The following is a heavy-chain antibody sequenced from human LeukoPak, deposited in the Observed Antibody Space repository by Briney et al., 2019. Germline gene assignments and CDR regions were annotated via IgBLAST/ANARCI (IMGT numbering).Heavy chain of an antibody. D-gene: IGHD3-22*01. CDR3: ARCTPTTMINYFDH. Sequence: ASVKVSCKASGGTFSSYAISWVRQAPGQGLEWMGGIIPIFGTANYAQKFQGRVTITADESTNTAYMELSSLRSDDTAVYYCARCTPTTMINYFDHWGQGTLVTVSS. V-gene: IGHV1-69*13. CDR2: IIPIFGTA. CDR1: GGTFSSYA. J-gene: IGHJ4*02.